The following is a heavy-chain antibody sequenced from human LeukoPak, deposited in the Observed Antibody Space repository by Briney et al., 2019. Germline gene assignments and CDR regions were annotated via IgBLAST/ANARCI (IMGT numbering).Heavy chain of an antibody. V-gene: IGHV4-59*08. Sequence: SETLSLTCTVSGGSISSYYWSWIRQPPGKGLEWIGYIYDSGSTNYSPSLKSRVTISVDTSKNQFSLKLSSVTAADTAVYYCARFDTGMVYGMDVWGQGTTVTVSS. CDR3: ARFDTGMVYGMDV. CDR2: IYDSGST. CDR1: GGSISSYY. J-gene: IGHJ6*02. D-gene: IGHD5-18*01.